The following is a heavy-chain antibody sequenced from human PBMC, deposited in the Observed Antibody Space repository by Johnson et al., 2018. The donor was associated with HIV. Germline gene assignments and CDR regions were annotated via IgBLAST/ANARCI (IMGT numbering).Heavy chain of an antibody. D-gene: IGHD1-26*01. J-gene: IGHJ3*02. CDR2: IYSGGST. V-gene: IGHV3-66*01. CDR3: ARWGRWELGDAFDI. CDR1: GFTFSGSA. Sequence: VQLVESGGGLVQPGGSLKLSCAASGFTFSGSAMHWVRQASGKGLEWVSVIYSGGSTYYADSVKGRFTISRDNSKNTLYLQMNSLRAEDTAVYYCARWGRWELGDAFDIWGQGTMVTVSS.